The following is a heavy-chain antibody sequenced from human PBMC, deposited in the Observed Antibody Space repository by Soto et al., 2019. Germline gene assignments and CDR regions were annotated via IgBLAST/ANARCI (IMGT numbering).Heavy chain of an antibody. CDR2: IYYSGST. CDR1: GGSIISSLYF. CDR3: ARGSYYDFWSGYYGPPYYYYGMDV. V-gene: IGHV4-39*01. J-gene: IGHJ6*04. D-gene: IGHD3-3*01. Sequence: PSETLSLTGIVAGGSIISSLYFWVWISQPPGKRLEWIGSIYYSGSTYYNPSLKSRVTVSVDTSKNQFSLKLSSVTAADTAVYYCARGSYYDFWSGYYGPPYYYYGMDVWGKGTTVT.